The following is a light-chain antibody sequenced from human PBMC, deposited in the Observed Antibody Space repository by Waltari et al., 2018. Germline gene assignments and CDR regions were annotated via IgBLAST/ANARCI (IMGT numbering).Light chain of an antibody. CDR1: QSVSSY. Sequence: EIVLTQSPATLSLSPGERATLSCRASQSVSSYLAWYQQNPGQAPRLLIYDASNRATGIPARFSGSGSGTDFTLTISSLEPEDFVVYYCQQRSNWLFTFGPGTKVDIK. CDR2: DAS. CDR3: QQRSNWLFT. J-gene: IGKJ3*01. V-gene: IGKV3-11*01.